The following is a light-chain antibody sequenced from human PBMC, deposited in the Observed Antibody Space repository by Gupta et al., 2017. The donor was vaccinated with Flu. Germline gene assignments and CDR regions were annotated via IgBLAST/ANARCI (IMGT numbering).Light chain of an antibody. J-gene: IGLJ3*02. CDR1: NIGTKS. CDR3: QVWHISSDHLRV. Sequence: SYVLPQPPSVSVAPGQTARITCGGDNIGTKSVHWYQQKPGQAPVLVVYDNSARPSGIPERFSGFNSGNTATLTISRAEAGDEADYYCQVWHISSDHLRVFGGGTKLTVL. CDR2: DNS. V-gene: IGLV3-21*02.